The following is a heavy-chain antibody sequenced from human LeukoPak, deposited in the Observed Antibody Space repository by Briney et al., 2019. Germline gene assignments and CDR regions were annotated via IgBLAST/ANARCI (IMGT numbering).Heavy chain of an antibody. CDR2: IDPAESDT. Sequence: GESLKISCKASGYTFTTYWISWVRQMPGKGLEWMGVIDPAESDTRVSPSFQGQVTISADTSITTAHLHWSSLKASDTAIYYCARRAGTNSFDFDSWGQGTMVTVSP. CDR3: ARRAGTNSFDFDS. V-gene: IGHV5-51*01. J-gene: IGHJ4*02. CDR1: GYTFTTYW. D-gene: IGHD4/OR15-4a*01.